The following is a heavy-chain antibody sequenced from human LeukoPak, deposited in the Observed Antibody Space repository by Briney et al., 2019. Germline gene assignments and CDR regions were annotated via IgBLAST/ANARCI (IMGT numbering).Heavy chain of an antibody. Sequence: GGSLRLSCAASGFTFSSYGMHWVRQAPGKGLEWVAVISYDGSNKYYADPVKGRFTISRDNSKNTLYLQMNSLRAEDTAVYYCAKEIGSGYSYFDYWGQGTLVTVSS. CDR2: ISYDGSNK. CDR1: GFTFSSYG. J-gene: IGHJ4*02. V-gene: IGHV3-30*18. CDR3: AKEIGSGYSYFDY. D-gene: IGHD3-22*01.